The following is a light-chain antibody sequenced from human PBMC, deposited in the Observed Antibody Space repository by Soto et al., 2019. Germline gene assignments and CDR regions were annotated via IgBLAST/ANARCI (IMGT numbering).Light chain of an antibody. V-gene: IGLV1-40*01. CDR2: GNT. CDR3: QSYDSSLSGMV. Sequence: QSVLTQPPSVSGAPGQRVTISCTGSSSNIGARYDVHWYQQLPGTAPKLLIYGNTNRPSGVPDRFSGSKSGTSASLAITGLQAEDEADYYCQSYDSSLSGMVFGGGTKVTDL. CDR1: SSNIGARYD. J-gene: IGLJ2*01.